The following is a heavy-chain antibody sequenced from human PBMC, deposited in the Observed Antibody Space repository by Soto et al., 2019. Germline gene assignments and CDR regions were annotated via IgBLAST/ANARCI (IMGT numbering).Heavy chain of an antibody. CDR3: ARAELAGVGAATDIDH. V-gene: IGHV1-18*01. J-gene: IGHJ4*02. Sequence: QVPLVQSGAEVKKPGASVKVSCKASGYTFTSFVISWVRQAPGQGLEWMGWISASNGDTNYAQKLQGRVTMTTDASTNTADMELRSLRSDDTAVYYCARAELAGVGAATDIDHWGQGTRVSVSS. D-gene: IGHD2-15*01. CDR1: GYTFTSFV. CDR2: ISASNGDT.